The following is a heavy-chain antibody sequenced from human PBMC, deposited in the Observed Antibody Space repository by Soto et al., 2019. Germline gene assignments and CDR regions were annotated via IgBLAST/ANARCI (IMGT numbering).Heavy chain of an antibody. V-gene: IGHV4-59*12. CDR3: AGPFFGSALL. J-gene: IGHJ4*02. Sequence: SETLSLTCTVSGGSISSYYWSWIRQPPGKGLEWIGYIYYSGSTNYNPSLKSRVTISVDTSKNQFSLKLSSVTAADTAVYYCAGPFFGSALLWGQGTLVTVSS. CDR1: GGSISSYY. CDR2: IYYSGST. D-gene: IGHD3-16*01.